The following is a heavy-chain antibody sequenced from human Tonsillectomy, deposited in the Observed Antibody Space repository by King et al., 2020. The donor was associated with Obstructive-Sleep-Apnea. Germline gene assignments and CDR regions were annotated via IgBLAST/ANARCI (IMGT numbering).Heavy chain of an antibody. CDR1: GFIISSND. CDR2: IYSGGIT. V-gene: IGHV3-66*01. Sequence: VQLVESGGGLVQPGGSLRLSCAASGFIISSNDMSWVRQAPGKGLEWVSVIYSGGITYYAESVKGRFTISRDNSKNTLYLQMNSLRAEDTAVYYCARDGYRLDYWGQGTLVTVSS. D-gene: IGHD1-1*01. CDR3: ARDGYRLDY. J-gene: IGHJ4*02.